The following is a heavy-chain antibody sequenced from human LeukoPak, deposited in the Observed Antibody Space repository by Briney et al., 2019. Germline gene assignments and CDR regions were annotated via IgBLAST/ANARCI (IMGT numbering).Heavy chain of an antibody. CDR2: IYYSGST. CDR3: ARAKEDYYGSGSYSTYD. J-gene: IGHJ4*02. V-gene: IGHV4-39*01. D-gene: IGHD3-10*01. Sequence: KPSETLSLTCTVSGGSISSSSYYWGWIRQPPGKGLEWIGSIYYSGSTYYNPSLKSRVTISVDTSKNQFSLKLSSVTAADTAVYYCARAKEDYYGSGSYSTYDWGQGTLVTVSS. CDR1: GGSISSSSYY.